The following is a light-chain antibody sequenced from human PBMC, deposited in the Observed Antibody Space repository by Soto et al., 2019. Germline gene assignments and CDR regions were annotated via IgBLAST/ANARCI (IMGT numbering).Light chain of an antibody. V-gene: IGKV3-20*01. J-gene: IGKJ1*01. CDR1: QSVSSSY. CDR3: QQYGSSPRT. CDR2: GAS. Sequence: EIALTNSPGTLSLSPGEIATLSCRASQSVSSSYLAWYQQKPGQAPRLLIYGASSRATGIPDRFSGSGSGTDFTLTISRLEPEDFAVYYCQQYGSSPRTFGQVTKVDIK.